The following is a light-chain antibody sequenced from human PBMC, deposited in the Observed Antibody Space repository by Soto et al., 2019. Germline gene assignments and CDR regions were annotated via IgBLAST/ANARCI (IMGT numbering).Light chain of an antibody. CDR1: QSISSSF. CDR2: GAS. CDR3: QLYGSSLVT. V-gene: IGKV3-20*01. Sequence: EIVLTQSPGTLSLSPGDRAALSCRASQSISSSFLAWYQHKPGPAPRLLIHGASSRATGIPDRFSGSGSGTDFTLTISRLDPEDFAVYYCQLYGSSLVTFGQGTKVDIK. J-gene: IGKJ2*01.